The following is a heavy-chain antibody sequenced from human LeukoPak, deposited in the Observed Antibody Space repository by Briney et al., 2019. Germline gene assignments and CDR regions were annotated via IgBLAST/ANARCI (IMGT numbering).Heavy chain of an antibody. CDR3: ARVQQYDKFDY. CDR1: GFTFYDYD. V-gene: IGHV3-20*04. Sequence: GGSLRLSCAASGFTFYDYDLNWVRQAPGKGLEWVSGISWNGRNTAYAESLKGRFTISRDKAKNSLYLQMNSLRAEDTAFYYCARVQQYDKFDYWGQGTLVTVSS. CDR2: ISWNGRNT. J-gene: IGHJ4*02. D-gene: IGHD3-22*01.